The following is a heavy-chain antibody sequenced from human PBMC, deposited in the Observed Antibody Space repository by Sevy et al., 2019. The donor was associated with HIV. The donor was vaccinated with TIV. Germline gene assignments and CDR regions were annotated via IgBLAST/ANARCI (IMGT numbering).Heavy chain of an antibody. J-gene: IGHJ6*03. Sequence: GGSLRLSCAASGFTVSSNYMSWVRQAPGKGLEWVSVIYSGGSTYYEDSVKGRFTISRDNSKNNLYLQMNSLRTEDTAVDYCARVIDGYNYYYYYYMDVWGKGTTVTVSS. D-gene: IGHD5-12*01. CDR1: GFTVSSNY. V-gene: IGHV3-53*01. CDR2: IYSGGST. CDR3: ARVIDGYNYYYYYYMDV.